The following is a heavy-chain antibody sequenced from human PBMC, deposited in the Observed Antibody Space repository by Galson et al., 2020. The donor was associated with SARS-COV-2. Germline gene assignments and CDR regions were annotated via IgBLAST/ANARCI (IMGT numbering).Heavy chain of an antibody. V-gene: IGHV5-10-1*01. CDR2: IDPSDSYT. J-gene: IGHJ6*03. Sequence: HGASLKISCKGSGNSFTSYWISWVRQMPGKGLEWMGRIDPSDSYTNYSPSFQGHVTISADKSISTAYLQWSSLKASDTAMYYCARQGGGLGRYYYYYYYYIDVGGKGTTVSVSS. CDR1: GNSFTSYW. D-gene: IGHD3-10*01. CDR3: ARQGGGLGRYYYYYYYYIDV.